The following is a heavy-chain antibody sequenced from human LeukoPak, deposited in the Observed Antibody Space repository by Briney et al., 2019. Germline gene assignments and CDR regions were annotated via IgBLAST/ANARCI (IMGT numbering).Heavy chain of an antibody. Sequence: GGSLRLSCAASGFAFSAFWMTWVRQAPGKGLEWVANINQDGSEKYYVDSVKGRFTISRDNAKNSLFLQMNSLRVEDTAVYYCTRDRAAMAYGGPFDPWGQGTLVTVSS. CDR2: INQDGSEK. D-gene: IGHD5-18*01. V-gene: IGHV3-7*01. CDR1: GFAFSAFW. J-gene: IGHJ5*02. CDR3: TRDRAAMAYGGPFDP.